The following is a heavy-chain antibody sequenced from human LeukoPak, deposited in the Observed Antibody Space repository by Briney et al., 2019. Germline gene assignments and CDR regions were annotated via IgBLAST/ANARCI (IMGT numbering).Heavy chain of an antibody. J-gene: IGHJ4*02. D-gene: IGHD3-10*01. CDR3: AREMEGDYGSGTFFDL. CDR2: ISDSGSTI. V-gene: IGHV3-11*01. CDR1: EFVFSDYY. Sequence: PGGSLRLSCAASEFVFSDYYMSWIRQAPGKGLEWVSYISDSGSTIYYADSVKGRFTISRDNVKNSLYLQMNGLRAEDMAVYYCAREMEGDYGSGTFFDLWGQGNMVTVSS.